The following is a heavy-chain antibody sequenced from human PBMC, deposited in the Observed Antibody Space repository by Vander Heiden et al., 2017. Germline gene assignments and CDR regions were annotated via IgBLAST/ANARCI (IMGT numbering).Heavy chain of an antibody. V-gene: IGHV4-59*01. CDR3: ARSEAFDI. J-gene: IGHJ3*02. CDR2: IYYSGGT. Sequence: VQLQESGPRLVQPSETLSLTCTVSGGSINDYYWSWIRQPPGKGLEWIGYIYYSGGTVYNPSLKSRLSMSVDTSKNEFSLHLNSVTAADTAMYFCARSEAFDIWGQGTMVTVSS. CDR1: GGSINDYY.